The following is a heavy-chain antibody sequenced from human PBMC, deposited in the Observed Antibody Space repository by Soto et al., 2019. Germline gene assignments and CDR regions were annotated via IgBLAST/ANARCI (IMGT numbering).Heavy chain of an antibody. D-gene: IGHD3-22*01. Sequence: SETLSLTCTVSGGSISSGGYYWSWIRQHPGKGLEWIGYIYYSGSTYYNPSLKSRVTISVDTSKNQFSLKLSSVTAADTAVYYCARDETNDSSGYYPLDIWGQGTMVTVS. CDR2: IYYSGST. CDR3: ARDETNDSSGYYPLDI. J-gene: IGHJ3*02. V-gene: IGHV4-31*03. CDR1: GGSISSGGYY.